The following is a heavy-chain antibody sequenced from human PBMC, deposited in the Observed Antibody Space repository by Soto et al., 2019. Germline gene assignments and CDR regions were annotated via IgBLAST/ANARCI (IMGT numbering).Heavy chain of an antibody. Sequence: GGSLRLSCGASGFNFRLYPMAWVRQAPGKGLEWVSSISGSGGSTFYADSVKGRFTISRDNSKNTLYLQMDTMRAGDSAVYYCAKAHTFRFYYFTGGDYWGQGTLVTVSS. CDR2: ISGSGGST. V-gene: IGHV3-23*01. J-gene: IGHJ4*02. CDR1: GFNFRLYP. CDR3: AKAHTFRFYYFTGGDY. D-gene: IGHD3-22*01.